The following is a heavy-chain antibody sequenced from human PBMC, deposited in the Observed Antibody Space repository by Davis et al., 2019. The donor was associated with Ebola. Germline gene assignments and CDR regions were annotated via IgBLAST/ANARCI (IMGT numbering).Heavy chain of an antibody. V-gene: IGHV4-34*01. CDR2: INHSGST. CDR1: GGSFSGYY. J-gene: IGHJ6*02. D-gene: IGHD6-19*01. CDR3: ARDLDSSGWYWGYGMDV. Sequence: GSLRLSCAVYGGSFSGYYWSWIRQPPGKGLEWIGEINHSGSTNYNPSLKSRVTISVDTSKNQFSLKLSSVTAADTAVYYCARDLDSSGWYWGYGMDVWGQGTTVTVSS.